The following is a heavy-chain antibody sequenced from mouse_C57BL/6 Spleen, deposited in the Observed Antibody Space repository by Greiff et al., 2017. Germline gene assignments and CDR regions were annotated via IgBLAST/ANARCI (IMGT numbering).Heavy chain of an antibody. J-gene: IGHJ2*01. CDR1: GFSLTSYG. CDR2: IWSGGST. D-gene: IGHD4-1*01. Sequence: VQLQQSGPGLVQPSQSLSITCTVSGFSLTSYGVHWVRQSPGKGLEWLGVIWSGGSTDYNAAFISRLSISKYNSKSQVFFKMNSLQADDTAIYYCARGNWEGYFDYWGQGTTLTVSS. V-gene: IGHV2-2*01. CDR3: ARGNWEGYFDY.